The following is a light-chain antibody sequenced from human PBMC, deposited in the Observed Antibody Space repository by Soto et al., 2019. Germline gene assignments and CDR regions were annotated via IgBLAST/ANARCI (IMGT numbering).Light chain of an antibody. CDR3: CSYAGSSTVE. V-gene: IGLV2-23*03. Sequence: QSVLTQPASVSGSPGQSITISCTGTSSDVGSYNLVSWYQQYPGKAPKLVIYEGSKRPSGVSNRFSGSKSGNTASLTISGLQAEDEADYYCCSYAGSSTVEFGGGTQLTVL. CDR2: EGS. J-gene: IGLJ7*01. CDR1: SSDVGSYNL.